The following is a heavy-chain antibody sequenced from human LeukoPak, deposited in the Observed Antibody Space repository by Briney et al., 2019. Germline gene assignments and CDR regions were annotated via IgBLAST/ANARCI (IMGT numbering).Heavy chain of an antibody. CDR1: GYTFTSYS. V-gene: IGHV1-18*01. D-gene: IGHD5-18*01. CDR2: ISAYNGNT. Sequence: ASVKVSCKASGYTFTSYSISWVRQAPGQGLEWMGWISAYNGNTNYAQKLQGRVTMTTDTSTSTAYMELKSLRSDDTAVYYCARVQRGFTYGNVDYWGQGTLVTVSS. J-gene: IGHJ4*02. CDR3: ARVQRGFTYGNVDY.